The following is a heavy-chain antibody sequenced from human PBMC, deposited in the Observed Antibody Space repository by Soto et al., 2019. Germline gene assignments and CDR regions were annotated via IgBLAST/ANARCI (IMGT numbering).Heavy chain of an antibody. CDR2: IYYSGST. J-gene: IGHJ4*02. CDR3: ATWYTTLDY. CDR1: GSPISSSIYY. Sequence: PSETLSLTCTVSGSPISSSIYYWGWIRQPPGKGLECIGSIYYSGSTYYNPSLKSRVTISVDTSKNQFSLKLSSVTASDTAVYYCATWYTTLDYWGQGTLVTVSS. V-gene: IGHV4-39*01. D-gene: IGHD1-1*01.